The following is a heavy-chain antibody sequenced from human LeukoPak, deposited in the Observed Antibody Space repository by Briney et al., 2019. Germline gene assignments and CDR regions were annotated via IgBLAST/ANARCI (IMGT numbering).Heavy chain of an antibody. Sequence: ASVKVSCKASGYTFTSYGISWVRQAPGQGLEWMGWISAYNGNTSYAQNLQGRVTMTTDTSTSTAYMELRSLRSDDTAVYYCARGAPYSSGWYLFDYWGQGTLVTVSS. CDR2: ISAYNGNT. J-gene: IGHJ4*02. D-gene: IGHD6-19*01. V-gene: IGHV1-18*01. CDR3: ARGAPYSSGWYLFDY. CDR1: GYTFTSYG.